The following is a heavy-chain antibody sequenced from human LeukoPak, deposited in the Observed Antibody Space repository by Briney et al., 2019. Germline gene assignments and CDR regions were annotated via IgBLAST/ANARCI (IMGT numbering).Heavy chain of an antibody. CDR3: ATIWYDSCGYYFDY. V-gene: IGHV1-24*01. CDR1: GYTLTELS. Sequence: GASVKVSCKVSGYTLTELSMHWVRQAPGKGLEWMGGFDPEDGETIYAQKFQGRVTMTEDTSTDTAYMELSSLRSEDTAVYYCATIWYDSCGYYFDYWGQGTLVTVSS. CDR2: FDPEDGET. J-gene: IGHJ4*02. D-gene: IGHD3-22*01.